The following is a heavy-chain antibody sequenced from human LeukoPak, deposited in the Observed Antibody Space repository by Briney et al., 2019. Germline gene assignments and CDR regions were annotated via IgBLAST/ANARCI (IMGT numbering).Heavy chain of an antibody. CDR3: AKDGVYCGGGCSWYYYYGMDV. CDR1: GFTLSSYG. J-gene: IGHJ6*02. CDR2: ISYDGSNK. Sequence: PAGTLTLSCAASGFTLSSYGMHWVRQAPGKGLEWVAVISYDGSNKYYADSVKGRFTISRDNSKNTLYLQMNSLRAEDTAVYDCAKDGVYCGGGCSWYYYYGMDVWGQGTTVTVSS. V-gene: IGHV3-30*18. D-gene: IGHD2-21*02.